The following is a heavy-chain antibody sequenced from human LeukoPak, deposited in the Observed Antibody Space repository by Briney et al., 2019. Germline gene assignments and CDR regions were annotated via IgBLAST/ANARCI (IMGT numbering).Heavy chain of an antibody. CDR1: GFTFSSYS. V-gene: IGHV3-21*01. Sequence: GGSLRLSCAASGFTFSSYSMNWGRQAPGKGLEWVSSISSSSSYIYYADSVKGRFTISRDNANNSLYLQMNSLRAEDTAVYYCARVPVAARGYFDYWGQGTLVTVSS. D-gene: IGHD2-15*01. CDR3: ARVPVAARGYFDY. J-gene: IGHJ4*02. CDR2: ISSSSSYI.